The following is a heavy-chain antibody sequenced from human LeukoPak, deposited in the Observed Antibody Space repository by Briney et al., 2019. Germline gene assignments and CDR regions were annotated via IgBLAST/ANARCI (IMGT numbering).Heavy chain of an antibody. J-gene: IGHJ5*02. CDR2: INWNGAWT. Sequence: GGSLRLSCAASGFKFDDYGMSWVRQAPGKGLEWVCDINWNGAWTGYADSVKGRFTIFRDNAKNSLYLQMNSLRAEDTALYYCAGYYYDSSRGFDLWGQGTLVTVSA. D-gene: IGHD3-22*01. CDR1: GFKFDDYG. CDR3: AGYYYDSSRGFDL. V-gene: IGHV3-20*04.